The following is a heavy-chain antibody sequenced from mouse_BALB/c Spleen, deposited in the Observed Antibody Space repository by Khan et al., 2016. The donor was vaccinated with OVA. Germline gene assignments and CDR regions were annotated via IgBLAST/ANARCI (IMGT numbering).Heavy chain of an antibody. D-gene: IGHD1-1*01. J-gene: IGHJ3*01. CDR2: IYPGSGLT. V-gene: IGHV1S22*01. CDR1: GYTFTSYW. CDR3: TRDYSYYYGISPFAY. Sequence: LQQSGSELVRPGASVKLSCKASGYTFTSYWMHWVKQRPGQGLEWIGNIYPGSGLTNYDEKFKSKATLTVETSSSKVYMQLSSLTSEDSAVYYCTRDYSYYYGISPFAYWGQGTLVTVSA.